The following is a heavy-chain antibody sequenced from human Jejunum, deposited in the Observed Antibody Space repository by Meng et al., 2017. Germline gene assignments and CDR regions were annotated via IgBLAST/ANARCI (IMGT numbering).Heavy chain of an antibody. CDR1: GYTFTTLD. V-gene: IGHV1-8*02. CDR2: LSPSSGNT. CDR3: ARGVDAGVDY. D-gene: IGHD3-3*01. J-gene: IGHJ4*02. Sequence: ASVKVSCKASGYTFTTLDLNWVRQAPGQGLEWMGWLSPSSGNTGYAQKFQGRVTMTWDISISTAYMELSSLECEDTAVDYCARGVDAGVDYWGQGTPVTVSS.